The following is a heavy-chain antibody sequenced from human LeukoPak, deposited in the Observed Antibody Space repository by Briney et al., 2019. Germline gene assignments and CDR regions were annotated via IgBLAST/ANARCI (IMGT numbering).Heavy chain of an antibody. V-gene: IGHV3-21*01. CDR1: GFTFSSYT. CDR3: ASACSSTSCYGVFDY. J-gene: IGHJ4*02. Sequence: GGSLRLSCAVSGFTFSSYTMNWVRQAPGKGLEWVSSISSSSSYIYYADSVKGRFTISRDNAKNSLYLQMNSLRAEDTAVYYCASACSSTSCYGVFDYWGQGTLVTVSS. CDR2: ISSSSSYI. D-gene: IGHD2-2*01.